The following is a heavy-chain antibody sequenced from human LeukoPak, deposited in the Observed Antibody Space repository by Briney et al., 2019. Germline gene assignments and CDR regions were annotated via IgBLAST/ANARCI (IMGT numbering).Heavy chain of an antibody. V-gene: IGHV1-18*01. CDR1: GYTFTSYG. D-gene: IGHD3-3*01. CDR3: ARGPRMRFLEWFRVLYYFDY. CDR2: ISAYNGNT. J-gene: IGHJ4*02. Sequence: GASVKVSCKASGYTFTSYGISWVRQAPGQGLEWMGWISAYNGNTNYAQKFQGRVTITRNTSISTAYMELSSLRSEDTAVYYCARGPRMRFLEWFRVLYYFDYWGQGTLVTVSS.